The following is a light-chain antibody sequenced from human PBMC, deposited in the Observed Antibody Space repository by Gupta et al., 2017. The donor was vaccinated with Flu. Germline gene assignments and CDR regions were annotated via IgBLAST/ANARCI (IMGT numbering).Light chain of an antibody. V-gene: IGKV1-5*03. Sequence: DIQMTQSPSTLSASVGDRVTITCRASQTIHNWLDWFQQKPGKAPNLLIFKASTLKSGVPSRFSGSGSGTEFTLTSSSLQPDDFATYYCQQYNSEGTFGQGTKVEIK. J-gene: IGKJ1*01. CDR2: KAS. CDR3: QQYNSEGT. CDR1: QTIHNW.